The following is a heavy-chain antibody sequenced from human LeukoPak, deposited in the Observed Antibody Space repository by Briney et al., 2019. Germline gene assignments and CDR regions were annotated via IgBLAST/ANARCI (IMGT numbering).Heavy chain of an antibody. V-gene: IGHV1-18*01. D-gene: IGHD3-9*01. J-gene: IGHJ5*02. CDR2: ISAYNGNT. CDR1: GYTFTSYG. CDR3: TTGRPSRYADWLATHNWFDP. Sequence: ASVKVSCKASGYTFTSYGISWVRQAPGQGLEWMGWISAYNGNTNYAQKLQGRVTMTTDTSTSTAYMELRSLRSDDTAVYYCTTGRPSRYADWLATHNWFDPWGQGTLVTVSS.